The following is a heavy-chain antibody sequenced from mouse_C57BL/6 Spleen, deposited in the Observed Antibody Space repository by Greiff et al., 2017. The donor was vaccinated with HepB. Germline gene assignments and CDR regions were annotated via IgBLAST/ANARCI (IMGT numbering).Heavy chain of an antibody. CDR2: INPSSGYT. D-gene: IGHD1-1*01. CDR1: GYTFTSYW. CDR3: ASKRDDYYGSSHWYFDV. V-gene: IGHV1-7*01. Sequence: QVQLKESGAELAKPGASVKLSCKASGYTFTSYWMHWVKQRPGQGLEWIGYINPSSGYTKYNQKFKDKATLTADKSSSTAYMQLSSLTYGDSAVYYCASKRDDYYGSSHWYFDVWGTGTTVTVSS. J-gene: IGHJ1*03.